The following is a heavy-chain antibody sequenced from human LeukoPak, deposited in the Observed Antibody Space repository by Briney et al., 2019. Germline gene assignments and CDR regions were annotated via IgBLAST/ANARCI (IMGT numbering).Heavy chain of an antibody. CDR3: AKDLYSSGWYLDY. CDR2: IWYDGSNK. V-gene: IGHV3-33*06. J-gene: IGHJ4*02. D-gene: IGHD6-19*01. CDR1: GFTFSSYG. Sequence: GGSLRLSCAASGFTFSSYGMHWVRQAPGKGRGWVAVIWYDGSNKYYADSVKGRFTISRDNSKNTLYLQMNSLRAEDTAVYYCAKDLYSSGWYLDYWGQGTLVTVSS.